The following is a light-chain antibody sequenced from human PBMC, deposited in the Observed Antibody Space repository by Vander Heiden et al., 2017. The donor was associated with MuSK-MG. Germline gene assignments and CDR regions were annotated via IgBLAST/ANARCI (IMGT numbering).Light chain of an antibody. Sequence: EIVLTQSPGTLSLSPGERATLSCRASQSVSSSYLAWYQQKPGQAPRLLIYGASSRATGIPDRFSGSGYGTDFTLTISRREPEDFAVYYCQQYGSSTGLTFGGGTKVEIK. V-gene: IGKV3-20*01. CDR1: QSVSSSY. CDR2: GAS. J-gene: IGKJ4*01. CDR3: QQYGSSTGLT.